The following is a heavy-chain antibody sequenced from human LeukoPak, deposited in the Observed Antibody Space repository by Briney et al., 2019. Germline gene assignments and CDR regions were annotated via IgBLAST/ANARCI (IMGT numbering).Heavy chain of an antibody. CDR2: ISGSGGST. D-gene: IGHD2-2*01. J-gene: IGHJ4*02. CDR1: GFTFSSYA. V-gene: IGHV3-23*01. CDR3: AKDGRWEVVPAAMYY. Sequence: GSLRLSCAASGFTFSSYAMSWVRQAPGKGLEWVSAISGSGGSTYYADSVKGRFTTSRDNSKNTLYLQMNSLRAEDTAVYYCAKDGRWEVVPAAMYYWGQGSLVTVSS.